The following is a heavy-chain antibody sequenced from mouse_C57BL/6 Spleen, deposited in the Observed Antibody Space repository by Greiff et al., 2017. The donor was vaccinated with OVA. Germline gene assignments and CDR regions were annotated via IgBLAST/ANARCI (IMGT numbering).Heavy chain of an antibody. J-gene: IGHJ4*01. CDR2: INPNYGTT. V-gene: IGHV1-39*01. CDR1: GYSFTDYN. D-gene: IGHD2-4*01. CDR3: ARGEGLRRYAMDY. Sequence: EVQLQQSGPELVKPGASVKISCKASGYSFTDYNMNWVKQSNGKSLEWIGVINPNYGTTSYNQKFKGKATLTVYQSSSTAYMQLNSRTSEDSAVYNCARGEGLRRYAMDYWGQGTSVTVSS.